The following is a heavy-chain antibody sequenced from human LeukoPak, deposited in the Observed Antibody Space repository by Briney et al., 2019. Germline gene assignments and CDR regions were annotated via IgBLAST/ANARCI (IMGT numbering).Heavy chain of an antibody. V-gene: IGHV3-23*01. CDR3: AKAPTILTGYYYYGMDV. Sequence: PGGSLRLSCAASGFTFSSYAMSWVRQAPGKGLEWVSAISGSGGSTYYADSVKGRFTISRDNSKNTLYLQMNSLRAEHTAVYYCAKAPTILTGYYYYGMDVWGQGTTVTVSS. D-gene: IGHD3-9*01. CDR1: GFTFSSYA. J-gene: IGHJ6*02. CDR2: ISGSGGST.